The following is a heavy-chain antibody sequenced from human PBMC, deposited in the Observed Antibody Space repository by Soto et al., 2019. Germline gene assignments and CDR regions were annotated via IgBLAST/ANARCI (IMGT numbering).Heavy chain of an antibody. CDR3: ARGENYDYIWGSYRIDY. CDR1: GFTFSSYG. J-gene: IGHJ4*02. D-gene: IGHD3-16*02. CDR2: IWYDGSNK. Sequence: GGSLRLSCAASGFTFSSYGMHWVRQAPGKGLEWVAVIWYDGSNKYYADSVKGRFTISRDNSKNTLYLQMNSLRAEDTAVYYCARGENYDYIWGSYRIDYWGQGTLVTVSS. V-gene: IGHV3-33*01.